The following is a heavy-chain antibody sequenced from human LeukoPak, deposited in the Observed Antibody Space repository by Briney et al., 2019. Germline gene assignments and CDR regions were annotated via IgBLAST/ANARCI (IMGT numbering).Heavy chain of an antibody. CDR1: GGSISSGGYY. D-gene: IGHD2-15*01. CDR3: ASLGYCSGGSCYSEGVH. CDR2: IYYSGST. J-gene: IGHJ3*01. Sequence: PSETLSLTCTVSGGSISSGGYYWSWIRQHPGKGLEWIGYIYYSGSTYYNPSLKSRVTISVDTSENQFSLKLSSVTAADTAVYYCASLGYCSGGSCYSEGVHWGQGTMVTVSS. V-gene: IGHV4-31*03.